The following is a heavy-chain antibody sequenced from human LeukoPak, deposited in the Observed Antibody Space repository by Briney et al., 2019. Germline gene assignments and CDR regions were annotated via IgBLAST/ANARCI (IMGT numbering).Heavy chain of an antibody. D-gene: IGHD6-25*01. CDR3: AKGATSAFDY. CDR1: GFTFSNYG. V-gene: IGHV3-30*02. CDR2: IRYDGSNK. J-gene: IGHJ4*02. Sequence: PGGSLRLSCAASGFTFSNYGMHWVRQAPGKGLEWVAFIRYDGSNKYYADSVKGRFTISRDNSKNTLYLQMNSLRAEDTAVYYCAKGATSAFDYWGQGTLVTVSS.